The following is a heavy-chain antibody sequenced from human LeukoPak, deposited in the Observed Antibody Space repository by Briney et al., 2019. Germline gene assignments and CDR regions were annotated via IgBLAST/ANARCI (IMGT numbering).Heavy chain of an antibody. CDR3: ARERGPMTTVTPGYFQH. CDR1: GFTFSSYA. CDR2: ISYDGSNK. J-gene: IGHJ1*01. Sequence: GGSLRLSCAASGFTFSSYAMHRVRQAPGKGLEWVAVISYDGSNKYYADSVKGRFTISRDNSKNTLYLQMNSLRAEDTAVYYCARERGPMTTVTPGYFQHWGQGTLVTVSS. V-gene: IGHV3-30-3*01. D-gene: IGHD4-17*01.